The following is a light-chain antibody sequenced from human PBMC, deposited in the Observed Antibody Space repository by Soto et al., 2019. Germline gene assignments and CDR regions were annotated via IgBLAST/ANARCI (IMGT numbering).Light chain of an antibody. CDR1: QGISSW. CDR3: QQYYSYPLT. Sequence: DIQMTQSPYALSASVGDRVTITCRASQGISSWLAWYQQKPGKAPKLLIYDASRLESGVPSRFSGSGSGTEFTLTISCLQSEDFATYYCQQYYSYPLTFCGGTKVDTK. J-gene: IGKJ4*01. CDR2: DAS. V-gene: IGKV1-5*01.